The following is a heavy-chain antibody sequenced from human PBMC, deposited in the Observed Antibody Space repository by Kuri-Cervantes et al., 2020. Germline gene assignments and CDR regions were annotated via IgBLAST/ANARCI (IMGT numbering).Heavy chain of an antibody. Sequence: GESLKISCAASGFTFSSYAMHWVRQAPGKGLEWVAVMSYDGSNKYYADSVKGRFTISRDNSKNTLYLQMNSLRAEDTAVYYCARERSSSWSMSYYYYYYGMDVWGQGTTVTVSS. D-gene: IGHD6-13*01. V-gene: IGHV3-30-3*01. CDR3: ARERSSSWSMSYYYYYYGMDV. CDR1: GFTFSSYA. CDR2: MSYDGSNK. J-gene: IGHJ6*02.